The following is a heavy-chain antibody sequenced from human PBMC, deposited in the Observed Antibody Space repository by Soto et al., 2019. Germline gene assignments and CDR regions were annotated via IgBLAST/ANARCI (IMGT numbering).Heavy chain of an antibody. J-gene: IGHJ6*03. Sequence: GGSLRLSCVASGFTFSSYWMSWVRQAPGKGLEWVANIKQDGSEKYYVDSVKGRFTISRDNAKNSLYLQMNSLRAEDTAVYYCAIEPLDYDFWTLYYMDVWGKGTTVTVSS. D-gene: IGHD3-3*01. CDR2: IKQDGSEK. CDR3: AIEPLDYDFWTLYYMDV. CDR1: GFTFSSYW. V-gene: IGHV3-7*01.